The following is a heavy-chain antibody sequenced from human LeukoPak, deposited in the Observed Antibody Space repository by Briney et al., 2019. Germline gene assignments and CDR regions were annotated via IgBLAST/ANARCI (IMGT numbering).Heavy chain of an antibody. V-gene: IGHV5-51*01. CDR2: IYPGDSDT. J-gene: IGHJ4*02. CDR3: ARRSDYGDWSYFDY. D-gene: IGHD4-17*01. Sequence: GESLKISCKGSGNSFTSHWIGWLRQMPGKGLEWMGIIYPGDSDTRYSPSFQGQVTISADKSISTACLQWSSLKASDTAMYYCARRSDYGDWSYFDYWGQGTLVTVSS. CDR1: GNSFTSHW.